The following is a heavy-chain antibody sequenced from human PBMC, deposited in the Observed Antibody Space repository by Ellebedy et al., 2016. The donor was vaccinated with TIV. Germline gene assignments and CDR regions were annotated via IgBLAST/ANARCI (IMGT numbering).Heavy chain of an antibody. V-gene: IGHV4-59*12. CDR2: IYYSGST. Sequence: SETLSLTCTVSGGSISSYYWSWIRQPPGKGLEWIGYIYYSGSTNYNPSLKSRVTISVDKSKNQFSLKLSSVTAADTAVYYCASGLGAGAFDIWGQGTMVTVSS. J-gene: IGHJ3*02. CDR1: GGSISSYY. D-gene: IGHD3-16*01. CDR3: ASGLGAGAFDI.